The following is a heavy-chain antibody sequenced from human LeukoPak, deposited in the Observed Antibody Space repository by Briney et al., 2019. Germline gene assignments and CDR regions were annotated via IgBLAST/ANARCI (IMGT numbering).Heavy chain of an antibody. CDR2: IWYDGSNK. CDR3: ARDLCSSTSCYAFYLDY. J-gene: IGHJ4*02. Sequence: PGGSLRLSCAASGFTFSSYGMHWVRQAPGKGLEWVAFIWYDGSNKYYADSVKGRFTISRDNSKNTLYLQMNSLRAEDTAVYYCARDLCSSTSCYAFYLDYWGQGTLVTVSS. V-gene: IGHV3-33*01. D-gene: IGHD2-2*01. CDR1: GFTFSSYG.